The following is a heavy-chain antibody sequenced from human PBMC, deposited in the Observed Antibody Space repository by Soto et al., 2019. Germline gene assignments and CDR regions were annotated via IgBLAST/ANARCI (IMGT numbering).Heavy chain of an antibody. CDR1: GFTFSSYA. CDR3: ARCILGARNYYYYGMDV. J-gene: IGHJ6*02. D-gene: IGHD1-26*01. V-gene: IGHV3-30-3*01. CDR2: ISYDGSNK. Sequence: QVQLVESGGGVVQPGRSLRLSCAASGFTFSSYAMHWVRQAPGKGLEWVAVISYDGSNKYYADSVKGRFTISRDNSKNTLYLQMNSLRAEDTAVYYCARCILGARNYYYYGMDVWGQGTTVTVSS.